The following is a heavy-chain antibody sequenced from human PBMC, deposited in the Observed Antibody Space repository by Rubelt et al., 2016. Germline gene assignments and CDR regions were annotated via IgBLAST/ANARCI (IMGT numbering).Heavy chain of an antibody. V-gene: IGHV1-24*01. CDR1: GGTFSSYA. J-gene: IGHJ4*02. D-gene: IGHD3-22*01. Sequence: KASGGTFSSYAISWVRQAPGKGLEWMGGFDPEDGETIYAQKFQGRVTMTEDTSTDTAYMELSSLRSEDTAVYYCATRGAAGDYYDSSGFDYWGQGTLVTVSS. CDR2: FDPEDGET. CDR3: ATRGAAGDYYDSSGFDY.